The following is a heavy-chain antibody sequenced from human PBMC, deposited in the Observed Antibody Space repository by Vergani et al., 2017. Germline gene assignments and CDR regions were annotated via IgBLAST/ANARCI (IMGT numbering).Heavy chain of an antibody. J-gene: IGHJ5*02. CDR1: GFPFSSYA. Sequence: EVQLLESGGGLVPPGGSLRLSCAASGFPFSSYAMSWVRRAPGKGLAWVSAISGSGGSTYYADAVKGRFTISRDNSKNTLYLQMNSLRAEDTAVYYCAKVAPSVGSWFDPWGQGTLVTVSS. CDR3: AKVAPSVGSWFDP. V-gene: IGHV3-23*01. CDR2: ISGSGGST. D-gene: IGHD3-10*01.